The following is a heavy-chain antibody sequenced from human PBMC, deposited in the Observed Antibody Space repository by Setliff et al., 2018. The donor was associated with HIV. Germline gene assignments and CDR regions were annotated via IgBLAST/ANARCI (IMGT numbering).Heavy chain of an antibody. CDR1: GYSFINHA. CDR2: INVGSGKT. V-gene: IGHV1-3*01. Sequence: SVKVSCKASGYSFINHAMHWVRQAPGQRLEWMGWINVGSGKTQYSQEFQGRVTITRDTSATTAYMELSSLTSEDTAVYYCARDGCSGQRCYLFNWFDPWGQGTLVTVSS. CDR3: ARDGCSGQRCYLFNWFDP. D-gene: IGHD2-15*01. J-gene: IGHJ5*02.